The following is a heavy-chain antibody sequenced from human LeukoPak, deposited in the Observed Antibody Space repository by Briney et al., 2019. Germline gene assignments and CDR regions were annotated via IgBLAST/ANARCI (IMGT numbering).Heavy chain of an antibody. J-gene: IGHJ6*03. Sequence: PSETLSLTCTVSGGSISSYYWSWIRQPAGKGLEWIGRIYTSGSTNYNPSLKSRVTMSVDTSKNQFSLKLSSVTAADTAVYYCASRLRYFDWLSGDSFYMDVWGKGTTVTISS. V-gene: IGHV4-4*07. D-gene: IGHD3-9*01. CDR3: ASRLRYFDWLSGDSFYMDV. CDR1: GGSISSYY. CDR2: IYTSGST.